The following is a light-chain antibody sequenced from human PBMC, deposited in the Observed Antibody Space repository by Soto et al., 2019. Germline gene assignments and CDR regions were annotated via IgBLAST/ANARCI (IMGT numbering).Light chain of an antibody. J-gene: IGKJ1*01. CDR2: DVS. CDR1: QSVSSY. V-gene: IGKV3-11*01. CDR3: QQRTNWPPT. Sequence: EIVMTQSPATLSVSPGERATLSCRAGQSVSSYLAWYQQKPGQAPRLLIYDVSNRATGIPARFSGSGSGTDFTLTISSLEPEDFAVYFCQQRTNWPPTFGQGTKVDIK.